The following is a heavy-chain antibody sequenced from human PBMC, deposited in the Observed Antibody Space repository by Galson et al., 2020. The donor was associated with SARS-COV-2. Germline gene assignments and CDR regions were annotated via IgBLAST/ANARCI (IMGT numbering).Heavy chain of an antibody. CDR1: GFTFSSYE. J-gene: IGHJ6*02. D-gene: IGHD4-17*01. CDR3: ARENTVATESTYYGMTA. CDR2: ISSSGSTK. V-gene: IGHV3-48*03. Sequence: GESLKISCVASGFTFSSYEMNWVRQAPGKGLEWVSYISSSGSTKYYADSVKGRFTISRDYAKNSLYLQMNNLRAEDTALYYCARENTVATESTYYGMTAGAKGPRSPSP.